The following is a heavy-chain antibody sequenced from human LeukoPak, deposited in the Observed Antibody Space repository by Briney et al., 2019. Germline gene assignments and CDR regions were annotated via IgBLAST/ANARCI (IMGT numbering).Heavy chain of an antibody. V-gene: IGHV3-7*01. CDR1: GFAFSGYS. J-gene: IGHJ4*02. CDR2: MNEYGSEI. CDR3: ARPRGCGSSRCNNFDY. Sequence: PGGSLRLSCAGSGFAFSGYSMSWVRQAPGKGLEWVAKMNEYGSEIFYLDSVKGRFTISRDNAKNSLYLQMNSLRAEDTAVYYCARPRGCGSSRCNNFDYWGQGTQVTVSS. D-gene: IGHD2-2*01.